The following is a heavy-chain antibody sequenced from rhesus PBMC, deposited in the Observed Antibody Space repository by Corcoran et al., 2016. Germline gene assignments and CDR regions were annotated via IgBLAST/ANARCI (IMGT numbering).Heavy chain of an antibody. Sequence: EVQLVQSGAEVKRPGESLKISCKTSGYSFTSYWISWVRQMPGKGLEWIGPMAPSDSDTTHSPSFQGQVTISADKSISTAYLQWSSLKASDSATYYCASGSSFVYWGQGVLVTVSS. J-gene: IGHJ4*01. CDR3: ASGSSFVY. D-gene: IGHD6-43*01. V-gene: IGHV5-2*01. CDR2: MAPSDSDT. CDR1: GYSFTSYW.